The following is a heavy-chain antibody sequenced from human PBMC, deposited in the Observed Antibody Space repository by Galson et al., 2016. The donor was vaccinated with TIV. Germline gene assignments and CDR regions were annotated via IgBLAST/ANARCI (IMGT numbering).Heavy chain of an antibody. V-gene: IGHV1-18*04. CDR3: ATELYCSSISCYYYYGLDV. Sequence: SVKVSCKASGYSFLSYGMTWVRQAPGRGLEWLGWISASNGDIKYARKFQGRVTMTTDTSTNTAYMDLRSLGSDDTAVYYCATELYCSSISCYYYYGLDVWGHGTTVTVSS. J-gene: IGHJ6*02. CDR2: ISASNGDI. CDR1: GYSFLSYG. D-gene: IGHD2-2*01.